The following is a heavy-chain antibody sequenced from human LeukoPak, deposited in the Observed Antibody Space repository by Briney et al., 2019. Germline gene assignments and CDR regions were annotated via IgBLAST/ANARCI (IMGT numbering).Heavy chain of an antibody. V-gene: IGHV3-7*02. CDR1: GFTFSNYW. J-gene: IGHJ4*01. Sequence: PGGSLRLSCAASGFTFSNYWMIWVRQAPGKGLEWVGNIKQDGSEKRYADSVRGRFTISRDNSKNTLYLQMNSLRAEDTAVYYCARARNAVVTAIDYWGQGTLVTVSS. CDR3: ARARNAVVTAIDY. D-gene: IGHD4-23*01. CDR2: IKQDGSEK.